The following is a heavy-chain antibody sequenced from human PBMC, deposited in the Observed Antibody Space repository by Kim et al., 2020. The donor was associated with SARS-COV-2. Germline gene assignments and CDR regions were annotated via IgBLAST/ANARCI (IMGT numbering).Heavy chain of an antibody. V-gene: IGHV3-30*01. J-gene: IGHJ4*02. D-gene: IGHD6-6*01. Sequence: DYADSVKGRFTISRDNAKNTLFLQVNSLRAEDTALYYCSRRGSSSSGGFDYWGQGTLVTVSS. CDR3: SRRGSSSSGGFDY.